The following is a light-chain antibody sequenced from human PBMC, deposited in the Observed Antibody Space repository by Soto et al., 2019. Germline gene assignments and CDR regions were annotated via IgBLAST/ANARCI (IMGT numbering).Light chain of an antibody. V-gene: IGLV2-14*01. J-gene: IGLJ2*01. CDR3: SAYTSTRKIL. Sequence: QSALTQPASVSGSPGQSITISCTGTISDIGSHSYVSWYQQHPGKAPKLIIYEVTNRPSGVSTRFSGSKSGTTASLTISGLQAVDDADYYCSAYTSTRKILFGGGTQLTVL. CDR2: EVT. CDR1: ISDIGSHSY.